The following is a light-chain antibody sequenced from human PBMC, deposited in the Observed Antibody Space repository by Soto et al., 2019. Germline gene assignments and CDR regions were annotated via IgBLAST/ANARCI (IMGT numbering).Light chain of an antibody. CDR3: SSYTTSNTRQIV. CDR2: DVS. J-gene: IGLJ1*01. Sequence: QSVLTQPASVSGSPGQSITISCTGTSSDVGGYNYVSWYQHHPGKAPKLIIYDVSNRPSGVSNLFSGSKSGNTASLTISGLQPEDEADYYCSSYTTSNTRQIVFGTGTKSPS. CDR1: SSDVGGYNY. V-gene: IGLV2-14*03.